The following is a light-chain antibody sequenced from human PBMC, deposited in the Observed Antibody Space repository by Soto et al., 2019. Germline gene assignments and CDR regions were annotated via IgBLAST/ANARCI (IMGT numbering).Light chain of an antibody. V-gene: IGLV2-8*01. Sequence: QSALNQPPSASGSPGQSVTISCTGTSSDVGYYNYVSWFQQHPGKGPKLIIYEVSKRPSGVPDRFSGSKSGNTASLTVSGLQAEDEADYYCSSHAGYNNFYVFGSGTKVTVL. CDR3: SSHAGYNNFYV. CDR1: SSDVGYYNY. CDR2: EVS. J-gene: IGLJ1*01.